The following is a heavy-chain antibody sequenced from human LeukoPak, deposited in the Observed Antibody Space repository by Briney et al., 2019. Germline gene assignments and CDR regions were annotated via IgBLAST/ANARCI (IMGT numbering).Heavy chain of an antibody. D-gene: IGHD1-20*01. Sequence: PGGSLRLSCAASGPHFSDYWMSWVRQAPGKGLEWVANIKTDGSEKYYVDSVKGRFTISRDNAKNSLYLQMNNLRVEDTAVYYCASRNWNDRAFDIWGQGTMVIVSS. J-gene: IGHJ3*02. CDR3: ASRNWNDRAFDI. CDR1: GPHFSDYW. V-gene: IGHV3-7*01. CDR2: IKTDGSEK.